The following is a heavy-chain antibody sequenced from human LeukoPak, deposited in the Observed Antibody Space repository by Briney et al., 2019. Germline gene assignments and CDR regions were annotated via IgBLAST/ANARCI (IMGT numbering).Heavy chain of an antibody. CDR2: INHIGRT. V-gene: IGHV4-34*01. J-gene: IGHJ6*01. CDR1: GGSLSGYY. Sequence: SETLSLTRAVYGGSLSGYYWCGIRQPPGKGREWMGEINHIGRTNYNPPPKSRVTISVETSQNQLPLKLIPVPAAETAVYSCARFRGRCSGGSCYQENYYYYGMDVWGKGTTVTDCS. CDR3: ARFRGRCSGGSCYQENYYYYGMDV. D-gene: IGHD2-15*01.